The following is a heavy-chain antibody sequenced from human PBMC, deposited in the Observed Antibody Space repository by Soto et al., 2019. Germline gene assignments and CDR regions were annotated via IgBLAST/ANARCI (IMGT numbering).Heavy chain of an antibody. J-gene: IGHJ5*02. V-gene: IGHV4-30-4*01. CDR3: ARERVCCSSTSCPSNWFDP. D-gene: IGHD2-2*01. CDR2: IYHSWST. Sequence: SEPLSLTCTVSGSIISSGVNYWSCIRLPPAKGLKCIGSIYHSWSTYYNPTLKSRVTISVDTSKNQSSLKLSCVTTSDTAVDSRARERVCCSSTSCPSNWFDPWGHGTLVTVSS. CDR1: GSIISSGVNY.